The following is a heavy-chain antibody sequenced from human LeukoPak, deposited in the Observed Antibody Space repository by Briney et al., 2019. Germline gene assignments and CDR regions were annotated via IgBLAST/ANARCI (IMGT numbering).Heavy chain of an antibody. CDR1: GFTFSSYS. D-gene: IGHD2-21*02. CDR2: ISSSSSTI. Sequence: GGSLRLSCAASGFTFSSYSMNWVRQAPGKGLEWVSYISSSSSTIYYADSVKGRFTISRDNAKNSLYLQMNSLRAEDTAVYYCARAGAVVTAIPLHYWGQGTLVTVSS. J-gene: IGHJ4*02. V-gene: IGHV3-48*04. CDR3: ARAGAVVTAIPLHY.